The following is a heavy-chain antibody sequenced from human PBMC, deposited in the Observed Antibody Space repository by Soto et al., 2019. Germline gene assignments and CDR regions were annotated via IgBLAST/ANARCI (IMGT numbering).Heavy chain of an antibody. CDR3: ARDLLTYYDILTGFDY. CDR2: ISYDGSNK. J-gene: IGHJ4*02. V-gene: IGHV3-30-3*01. Sequence: GGSLRLSXAASGFTFSSYAMHWVRQAPGKGLEWVAVISYDGSNKYYADSVKGRFTISRDNSKNTLYLQMNSLRAEDTAVYYRARDLLTYYDILTGFDYWGQGALVTVSS. CDR1: GFTFSSYA. D-gene: IGHD3-9*01.